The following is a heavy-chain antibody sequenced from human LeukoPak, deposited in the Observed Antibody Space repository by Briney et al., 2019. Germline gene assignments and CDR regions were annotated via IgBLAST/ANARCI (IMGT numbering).Heavy chain of an antibody. CDR3: AADYVWGSYRDNY. Sequence: SETLSLTCTVSGGSISSSIYYWGWIRQSPGKGLEWIGSIYYSGSTYYNPSLKSRVTISVDTSKNQFSLKLSSVTAADTAVYYCAADYVWGSYRDNYWGQGTLVTVSS. D-gene: IGHD3-16*02. CDR2: IYYSGST. CDR1: GGSISSSIYY. J-gene: IGHJ4*02. V-gene: IGHV4-39*01.